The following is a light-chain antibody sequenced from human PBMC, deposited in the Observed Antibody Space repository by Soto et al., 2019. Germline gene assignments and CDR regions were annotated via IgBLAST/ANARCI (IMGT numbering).Light chain of an antibody. J-gene: IGKJ3*01. V-gene: IGKV2-28*01. CDR3: MQALQTPIT. CDR1: QSLLHSNGYNY. CDR2: LGS. Sequence: DIVMTQSPLSLPVTPGEPASISCRSSQSLLHSNGYNYLDWYLQKPRQSPQLLIYLGSNRASGVPDRFSGSGSGTDFTLNISRVEAEDVGVYYCMQALQTPITFGPGTKVDIK.